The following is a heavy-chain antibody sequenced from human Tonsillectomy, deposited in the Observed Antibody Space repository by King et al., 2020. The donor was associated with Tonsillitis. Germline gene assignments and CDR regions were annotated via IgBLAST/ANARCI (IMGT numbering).Heavy chain of an antibody. Sequence: VQLVESGGGLVQPGGSLRLSCAASGFTFSSYSMNWVRQAPGKGLEWFSYIISSSSDIAYADSVKGRFSISSDNDKNSLHLQMNSLRVEDTAVYYCVRDRDWAFDSWGQGTLVTVSS. CDR2: IISSSSDI. V-gene: IGHV3-48*01. CDR3: VRDRDWAFDS. J-gene: IGHJ4*02. CDR1: GFTFSSYS. D-gene: IGHD3/OR15-3a*01.